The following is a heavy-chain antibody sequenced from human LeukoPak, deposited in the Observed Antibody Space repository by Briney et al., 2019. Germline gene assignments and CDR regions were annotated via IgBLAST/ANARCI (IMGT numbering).Heavy chain of an antibody. J-gene: IGHJ3*02. CDR3: ARVGCSGGSCYRRDAFDI. CDR2: IKQDGSEK. CDR1: GFTFSSYW. D-gene: IGHD2-15*01. V-gene: IGHV3-7*01. Sequence: GSLRLSCAAPGFTFSSYWMSWVRQAPGEGLEWVANIKQDGSEKYYVDSVKGRFTISRDNAKNSLYLQMNSLRAEDTAVYYCARVGCSGGSCYRRDAFDIWGQGTMVTVSS.